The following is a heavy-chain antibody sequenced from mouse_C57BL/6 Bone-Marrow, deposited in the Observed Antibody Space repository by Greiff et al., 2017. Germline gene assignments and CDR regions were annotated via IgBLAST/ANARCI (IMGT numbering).Heavy chain of an antibody. Sequence: VQLQQSGAELVRPGASVKLSCTASGFNIKDDYMHWVKQRPEQGLEWIGWIDPENGDTEYASKFQGKATITADTSSNTAYLQLSSLTSEDTAVYYCTIYGSGYVHAWFAYWGQGTLVTVSA. CDR2: IDPENGDT. CDR1: GFNIKDDY. J-gene: IGHJ3*01. V-gene: IGHV14-4*01. D-gene: IGHD1-1*01. CDR3: TIYGSGYVHAWFAY.